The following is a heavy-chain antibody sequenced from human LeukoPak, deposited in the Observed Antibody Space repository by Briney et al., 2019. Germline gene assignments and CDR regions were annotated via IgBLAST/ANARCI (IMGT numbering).Heavy chain of an antibody. Sequence: AGGSLLFCCAASGFTFSSYAMIWVRQAPGKGLEWVSLISDSGSSTYYPDSVKGRFTISRDNSKNTVYLQMNSLRAEDTAVYYCAKGVSGYGSGRPFDYWGQGTLVTASS. CDR3: AKGVSGYGSGRPFDY. CDR1: GFTFSSYA. J-gene: IGHJ4*02. D-gene: IGHD3-10*01. V-gene: IGHV3-23*01. CDR2: ISDSGSST.